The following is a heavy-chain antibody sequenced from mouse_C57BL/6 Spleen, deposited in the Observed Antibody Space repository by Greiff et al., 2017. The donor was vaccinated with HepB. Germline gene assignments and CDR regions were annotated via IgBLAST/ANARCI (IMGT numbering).Heavy chain of an antibody. CDR2: ISNGGGST. CDR3: ARHEDYYDYDGYAMDY. D-gene: IGHD2-4*01. Sequence: EVQGVESGGGLVQPGGSLKLSCAASGFTFSDYYMYWVRQTPEKRLEWVAYISNGGGSTYYPDTVKGRFTISRDNAKNTLYLQMSRLKSKDTAMYYCARHEDYYDYDGYAMDYWGQGTSVTVSS. J-gene: IGHJ4*01. V-gene: IGHV5-12*01. CDR1: GFTFSDYY.